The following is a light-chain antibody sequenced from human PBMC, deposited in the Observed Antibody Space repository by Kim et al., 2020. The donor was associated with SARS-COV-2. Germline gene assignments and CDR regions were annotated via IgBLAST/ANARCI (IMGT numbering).Light chain of an antibody. CDR3: CSYAGSYTWL. CDR2: DVN. V-gene: IGLV2-11*01. CDR1: SSDVGQYNL. J-gene: IGLJ3*02. Sequence: QSALTQPRSVSGSPGQLVTISCTGTSSDVGQYNLVSWYQQHPGNAPKLIIYDVNERPSGVPVRFSGSKSGNTASLTNSGLQPDDEADYYCCSYAGSYTWLFGGGTQLTVL.